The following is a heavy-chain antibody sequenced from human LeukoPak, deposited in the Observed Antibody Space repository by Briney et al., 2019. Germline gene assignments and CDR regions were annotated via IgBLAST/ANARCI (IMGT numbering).Heavy chain of an antibody. CDR3: VKDPGSALYYFDY. CDR1: GFTFSSYW. V-gene: IGHV3-64D*09. Sequence: GGSLRLSCAASGFTFSSYWMHWVRQAPGKGLEYVSAISSNGGSTYYADSVKGGFTISRDNSKNTLYLQMSSLRTEDTAVYYCVKDPGSALYYFDYWGRGTLVTVSS. CDR2: ISSNGGST. J-gene: IGHJ4*02. D-gene: IGHD6-19*01.